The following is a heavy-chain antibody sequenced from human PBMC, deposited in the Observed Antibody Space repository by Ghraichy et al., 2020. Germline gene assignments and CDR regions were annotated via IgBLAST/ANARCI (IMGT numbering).Heavy chain of an antibody. Sequence: SETLSLTCTVSGGSISSYYWSWIRQPPEKGLEWIGYIYYSGSTNYNPSLKSRVTISVDTSKNQFSLKLSSVTAADTAVYYCARGGDYYDSSGYPYFDYWGQGTLVTVSS. CDR2: IYYSGST. CDR1: GGSISSYY. D-gene: IGHD3-22*01. CDR3: ARGGDYYDSSGYPYFDY. J-gene: IGHJ4*02. V-gene: IGHV4-59*01.